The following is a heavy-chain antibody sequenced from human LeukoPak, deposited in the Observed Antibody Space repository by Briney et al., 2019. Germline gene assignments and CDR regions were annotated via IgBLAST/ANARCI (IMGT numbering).Heavy chain of an antibody. J-gene: IGHJ6*04. CDR3: GRVLHPLRGYSGDGLDYYYYSPMDF. Sequence: GGSLRLSCAASGFTFSSYSMNWIRQAPGKGLEWVSSISGYGTYMYDADSVKGRFTISRDNAKNSLYLQMNSLRAEDTAVYYWGRVLHPLRGYSGDGLDYYYYSPMDFWGKGTTVTFSS. CDR1: GFTFSSYS. D-gene: IGHD5-12*01. V-gene: IGHV3-21*01. CDR2: ISGYGTYM.